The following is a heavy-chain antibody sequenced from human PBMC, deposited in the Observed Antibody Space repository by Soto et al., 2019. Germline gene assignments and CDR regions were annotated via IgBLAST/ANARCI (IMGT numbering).Heavy chain of an antibody. CDR1: GDSITSAGYS. CDR3: ARGRNNYYGSGSPFDF. V-gene: IGHV4-30-2*01. J-gene: IGHJ4*02. CDR2: IYHSGGT. Sequence: QAQLQESGSGLVKPSQTLSLTCAVSGDSITSAGYSWSWIRQPPGKGLEWIGYIYHSGGTNYNPSLDTRVTISLDRTKNHFSLKVTSVTAADTAVYYCARGRNNYYGSGSPFDFWGQGALVTVSS. D-gene: IGHD3-10*01.